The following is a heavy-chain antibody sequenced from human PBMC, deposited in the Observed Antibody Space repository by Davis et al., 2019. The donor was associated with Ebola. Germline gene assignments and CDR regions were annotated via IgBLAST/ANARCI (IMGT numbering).Heavy chain of an antibody. CDR1: GFTFSSYA. V-gene: IGHV3-23*01. Sequence: PGGSLRLSCAASGFTFSSYAMSWVRQAPGKGLEWVSAISGSGGSTYYADSVKGRFTISRDNSKNTLYLQMNSLRAEDTAVYYCAKDSEWIGELLYYYYGMDVWGQGTTVTVSS. CDR3: AKDSEWIGELLYYYYGMDV. CDR2: ISGSGGST. J-gene: IGHJ6*02. D-gene: IGHD3-10*01.